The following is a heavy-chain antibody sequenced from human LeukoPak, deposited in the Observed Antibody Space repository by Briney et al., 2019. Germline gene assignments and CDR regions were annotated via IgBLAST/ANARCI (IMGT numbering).Heavy chain of an antibody. CDR2: ISGSSITI. V-gene: IGHV3-48*02. Sequence: PGGSLRLSCAASGSTFSNYDMNWVRQAPGKGLEWLSYISGSSITIYYADSVKGRFTISRDNPKNSLYLQMNSLKDEDTAIYYCARDMGGAAATDGFDIWGQGTMVTVSS. J-gene: IGHJ3*02. CDR3: ARDMGGAAATDGFDI. D-gene: IGHD3-16*01. CDR1: GSTFSNYD.